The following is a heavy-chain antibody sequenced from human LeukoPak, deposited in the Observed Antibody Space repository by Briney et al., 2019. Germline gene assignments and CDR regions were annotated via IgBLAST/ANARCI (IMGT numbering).Heavy chain of an antibody. D-gene: IGHD3-16*01. Sequence: PSETLSLTCTVSGGSISSYYWSWIRQPPGKGLEWIAYIYYSGSTNYNPSLKSRVTISVDTSKNQFSLKLSSVTAADTAVYYCARDGGLSRYYYYMDVWGKGTTVTISS. CDR2: IYYSGST. V-gene: IGHV4-59*01. CDR3: ARDGGLSRYYYYMDV. CDR1: GGSISSYY. J-gene: IGHJ6*03.